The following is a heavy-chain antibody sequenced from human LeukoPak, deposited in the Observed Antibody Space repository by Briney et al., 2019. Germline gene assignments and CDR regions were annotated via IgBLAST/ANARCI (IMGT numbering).Heavy chain of an antibody. CDR3: ARWYSSGWAFDY. CDR2: VHYSGST. V-gene: IGHV4-59*08. CDR1: GGTISSYY. Sequence: SETLSLTCTVSGGTISSYYWNWIRQPPGKGLEWIGYVHYSGSTKYNPSLKSRVTISVDTSKNQFSLKLSSVIAADTAVYYGARWYSSGWAFDYWGQGTLVTVSS. J-gene: IGHJ4*02. D-gene: IGHD6-19*01.